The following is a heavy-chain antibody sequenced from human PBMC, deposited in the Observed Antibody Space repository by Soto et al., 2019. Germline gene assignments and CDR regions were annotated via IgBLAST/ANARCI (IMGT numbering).Heavy chain of an antibody. J-gene: IGHJ6*02. CDR3: ARLEKWYYNYYGLDV. V-gene: IGHV5-10-1*01. D-gene: IGHD1-26*01. CDR2: IDPADSST. Sequence: SLKISCQGSGYSFTTYWISWVRQMPGKGLEWMGKIDPADSSTNYSPSFQGHITISVDRSINTAHLQFSSLKAADTAVYYCARLEKWYYNYYGLDVWGQGTMVTVSS. CDR1: GYSFTTYW.